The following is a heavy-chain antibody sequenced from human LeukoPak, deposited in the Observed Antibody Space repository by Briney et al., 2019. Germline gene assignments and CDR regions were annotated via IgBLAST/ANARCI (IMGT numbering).Heavy chain of an antibody. CDR1: GFTFSSYA. CDR3: ARAQGSGSYYNPIDY. J-gene: IGHJ4*02. Sequence: GGSLRLSCSASGFTFSSYAMHWVRQAPGKGLEYVSAISSNGGSTYYADSVKGRFTISRDNSKNTLYLQMSSLRAEDTAVYYCARAQGSGSYYNPIDYWGQGALVTVSS. CDR2: ISSNGGST. D-gene: IGHD3-10*01. V-gene: IGHV3-64D*09.